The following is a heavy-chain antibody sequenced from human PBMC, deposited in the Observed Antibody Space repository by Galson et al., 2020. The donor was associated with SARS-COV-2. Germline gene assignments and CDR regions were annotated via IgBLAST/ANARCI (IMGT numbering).Heavy chain of an antibody. CDR1: GYPFTGYY. CDR3: ASLWYSSSWYVDY. Sequence: ASVKVSCKASGYPFTGYYMHWVRQAPGQGLEWMGRINPNSGGTNYAQKFQGRVTMTRDTSISTAYMELSRLRSDDTAVYYCASLWYSSSWYVDYWGQGTLVTGS. J-gene: IGHJ4*02. V-gene: IGHV1-2*06. CDR2: INPNSGGT. D-gene: IGHD6-13*01.